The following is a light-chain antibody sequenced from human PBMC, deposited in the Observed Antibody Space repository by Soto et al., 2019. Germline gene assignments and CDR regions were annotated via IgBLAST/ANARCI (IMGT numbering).Light chain of an antibody. V-gene: IGKV1-39*01. CDR2: AAS. CDR1: QSISMY. J-gene: IGKJ5*01. CDR3: QQSYSTIT. Sequence: IQLTQSPSSLSASVGARVTLTCRASQSISMYLNWYQQKPGKAPKLLTYAASSLQSGVPSRFSGSGSGTDFTLTISSLQPEDFATYYCQQSYSTITFGQGTRLEIK.